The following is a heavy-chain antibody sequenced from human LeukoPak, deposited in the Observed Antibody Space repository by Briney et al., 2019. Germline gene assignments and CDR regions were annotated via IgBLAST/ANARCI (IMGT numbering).Heavy chain of an antibody. J-gene: IGHJ4*02. Sequence: SETLSLTCTVSGGSISSYYWSWIRQPPGKGLEWIGYIYYSGSTNYNPSLKSRVTISVDTSKNQFSLKLSSVTAADTAVYYCARSAIPAAGTAFDYWGQGTLVTVSS. V-gene: IGHV4-59*01. CDR2: IYYSGST. CDR3: ARSAIPAAGTAFDY. CDR1: GGSISSYY. D-gene: IGHD6-13*01.